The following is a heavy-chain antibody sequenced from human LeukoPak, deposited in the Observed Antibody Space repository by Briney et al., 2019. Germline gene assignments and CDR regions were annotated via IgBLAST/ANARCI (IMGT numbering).Heavy chain of an antibody. D-gene: IGHD1-7*01. J-gene: IGHJ3*02. V-gene: IGHV3-74*01. CDR3: AKDVTGTGAFDI. CDR1: GFTFSSFW. CDR2: INSDGSST. Sequence: GGSLRLSCAASGFTFSSFWMHWVRQAPGKGPVWVSRINSDGSSTNYADSVKGRFTISRDNAKNSLYLQMNSLRAEDTALYYCAKDVTGTGAFDIWGQGTMVTVSS.